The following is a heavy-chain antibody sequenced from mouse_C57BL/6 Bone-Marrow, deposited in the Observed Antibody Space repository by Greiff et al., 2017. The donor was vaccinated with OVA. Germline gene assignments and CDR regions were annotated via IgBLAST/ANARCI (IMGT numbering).Heavy chain of an antibody. V-gene: IGHV2-2*01. CDR2: IWSGGST. CDR3: ARCNGSSSAWFAY. CDR1: GFSLTSYG. J-gene: IGHJ3*01. Sequence: QVQLQQSGPGLVQPSQSLSITCTVSGFSLTSYGVHWVRQSPGKGLEWLGVIWSGGSTDYNAAFISRLSISKDNSKSQVFFKMNSLQADDTAIYYCARCNGSSSAWFAYWGQGTLVTVSA. D-gene: IGHD1-1*01.